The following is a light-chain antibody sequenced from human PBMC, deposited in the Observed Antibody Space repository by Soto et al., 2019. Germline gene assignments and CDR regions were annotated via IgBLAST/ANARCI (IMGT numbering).Light chain of an antibody. CDR1: SSNIGDNT. V-gene: IGLV1-44*01. J-gene: IGLJ2*01. CDR3: AAWDDSLNGHVV. CDR2: SNN. Sequence: QSVVTQPPSASGTPGQRVTISCSGSSSNIGDNTVNWYQQLPGTAPKLLIYSNNQRPSGVPDRFSGSKSGTSASLAISGLRSDDEADYYCAAWDDSLNGHVVFGGGTKLTVL.